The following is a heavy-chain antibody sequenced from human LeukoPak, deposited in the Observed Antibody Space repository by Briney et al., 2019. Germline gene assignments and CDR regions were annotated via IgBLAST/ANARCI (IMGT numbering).Heavy chain of an antibody. CDR3: ARSGVFTGYDAIDT. D-gene: IGHD6-13*01. Sequence: SETLSLTCTVSGGSINISYWSWIRQPPGKGLEWIGYIYYRGSTNYNPSLKSRVTISVDTSKNQYSLKLSSVTAADTAVYYCARSGVFTGYDAIDTCGQGTTFTVSS. CDR2: IYYRGST. V-gene: IGHV4-59*08. CDR1: GGSINISY. J-gene: IGHJ3*02.